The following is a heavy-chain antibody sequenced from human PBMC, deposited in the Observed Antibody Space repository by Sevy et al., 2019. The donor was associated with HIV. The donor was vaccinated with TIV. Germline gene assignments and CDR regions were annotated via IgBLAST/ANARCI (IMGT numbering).Heavy chain of an antibody. D-gene: IGHD4-4*01. J-gene: IGHJ6*03. CDR3: ATATVTTGYYYYDYLDV. V-gene: IGHV4-59*08. CDR1: GGSISSYY. CDR2: IYYSGST. Sequence: SETLSLTCTVSGGSISSYYWSWIRQPPGKGLEWIGYIYYSGSTNYNPSLKSRVTISVDTSTNQFSLKLSSVTAADTAVYYCATATVTTGYYYYDYLDVWGKGTTVTVSS.